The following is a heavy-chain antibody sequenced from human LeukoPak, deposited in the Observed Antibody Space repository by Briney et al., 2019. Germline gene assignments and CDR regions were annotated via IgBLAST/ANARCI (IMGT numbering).Heavy chain of an antibody. Sequence: GGSLRLSCAAPGFTFSSYGMSWVRQAPGKGLEWVSAISGSGGSTYYAGSVKGRFTISRDNSKNTLYLQMNSLRAEDTAVYYCARRSGIAVAGAFDYWGQGTLVTVSS. CDR3: ARRSGIAVAGAFDY. J-gene: IGHJ4*02. CDR2: ISGSGGST. CDR1: GFTFSSYG. V-gene: IGHV3-23*01. D-gene: IGHD6-19*01.